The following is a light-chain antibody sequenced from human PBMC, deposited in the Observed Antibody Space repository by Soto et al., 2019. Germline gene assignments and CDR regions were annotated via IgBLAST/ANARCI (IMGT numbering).Light chain of an antibody. Sequence: IMLAQSPGALSLSQGESATLSCRASQSVSSSFLAWYQQKAGQAPRLLIYGASRRATGIPDRFSGSGSGTDFTLTISRLEPEDFAVYYCQHRSNWPLTFGGGTKVDI. CDR2: GAS. V-gene: IGKV3D-20*02. J-gene: IGKJ4*01. CDR3: QHRSNWPLT. CDR1: QSVSSSF.